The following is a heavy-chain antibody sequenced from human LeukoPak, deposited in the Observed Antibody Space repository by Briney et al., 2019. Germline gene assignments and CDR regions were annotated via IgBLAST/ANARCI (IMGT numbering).Heavy chain of an antibody. J-gene: IGHJ3*02. CDR2: IYYSGST. CDR3: ARRPGTRSDAFDI. V-gene: IGHV4-39*01. Sequence: ETLSLTCTVSGGSISGSSYYWGWIRQPPGKGLEWIGSIYYSGSTYYNPSLKSRVTISVDTSKNQFSLKLSSVTAADTAVYYCARRPGTRSDAFDIWGQGTMVTVSS. D-gene: IGHD6-13*01. CDR1: GGSISGSSYY.